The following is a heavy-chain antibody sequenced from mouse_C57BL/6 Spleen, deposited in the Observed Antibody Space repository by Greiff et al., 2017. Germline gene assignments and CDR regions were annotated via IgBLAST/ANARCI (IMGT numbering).Heavy chain of an antibody. J-gene: IGHJ4*01. CDR1: GYSITSGYD. CDR3: AAYGKRGAMDY. V-gene: IGHV3-1*01. Sequence: EVKLMESGPGMVKPSQSLSLTCTVTGYSITSGYDWHWIRHFPGNKLEWMGYISYSGSTNYNPSLKSRISITHDTSKNHFFLKLNSVTTEDTATYYCAAYGKRGAMDYWGQGTSVTVSS. D-gene: IGHD2-1*01. CDR2: ISYSGST.